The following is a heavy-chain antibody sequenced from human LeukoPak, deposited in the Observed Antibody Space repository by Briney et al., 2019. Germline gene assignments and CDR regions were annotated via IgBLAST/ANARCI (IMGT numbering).Heavy chain of an antibody. D-gene: IGHD6-19*01. CDR3: ARDERAGYFDL. CDR1: GDSVSSNNVG. J-gene: IGHJ2*01. Sequence: SQTLSLTCAISGDSVSSNNVGWSWIRQSPSRGLEWLGRTYYRYEWCNDYAESLKSRIAINPDTSRNQFSLHLNSVTPEDTAVYYCARDERAGYFDLWGRGTLVTVSS. V-gene: IGHV6-1*01. CDR2: TYYRYEWCN.